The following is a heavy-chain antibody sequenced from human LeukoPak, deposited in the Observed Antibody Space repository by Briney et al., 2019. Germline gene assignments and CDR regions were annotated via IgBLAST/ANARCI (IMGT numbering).Heavy chain of an antibody. CDR3: ARDYWWNYDY. CDR2: ISKDGSDK. D-gene: IGHD1-7*01. V-gene: IGHV3-30-3*01. J-gene: IGHJ4*02. Sequence: GGSLRLSCAASGFTVSSKYMGWVRQAPGKGLEWVAVISKDGSDKYYPGSVRGRFTISRDNSKNTIYLQMDSLRAEDTAIYYCARDYWWNYDYWGQGTLVTVSS. CDR1: GFTVSSKY.